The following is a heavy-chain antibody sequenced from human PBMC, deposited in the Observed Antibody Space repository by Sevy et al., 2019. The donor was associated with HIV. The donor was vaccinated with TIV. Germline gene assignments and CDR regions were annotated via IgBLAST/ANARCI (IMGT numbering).Heavy chain of an antibody. CDR1: GFSFSDYH. V-gene: IGHV3-11*01. CDR2: ITSGNGAK. CDR3: VGRRYRVGHSWSYFFDF. Sequence: GGSLRLSCVTSGFSFSDYHMSWIRLAPGKGLEWISHITSGNGAKVYADSVRGRFDISRDNARKSVYLQMNRLQVEDTATYFCVGRRYRVGHSWSYFFDFWGQGTPVTVSS. D-gene: IGHD5-18*01. J-gene: IGHJ4*02.